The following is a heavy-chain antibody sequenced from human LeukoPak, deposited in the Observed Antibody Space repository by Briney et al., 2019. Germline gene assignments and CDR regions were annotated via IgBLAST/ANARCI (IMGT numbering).Heavy chain of an antibody. J-gene: IGHJ3*02. CDR1: GGSISSYY. D-gene: IGHD3-22*01. CDR3: ARHFDYYDSTSAFDI. CDR2: IYTSGRT. Sequence: PSETPSLTCNVSGGSISSYYWSWLRQPPGKGLEWIGYIYTSGRTNYNPSLKGQVTISVDTSKNQFSLKLSSVTAADTAVYYCARHFDYYDSTSAFDIWGQGTMVTVSS. V-gene: IGHV4-4*09.